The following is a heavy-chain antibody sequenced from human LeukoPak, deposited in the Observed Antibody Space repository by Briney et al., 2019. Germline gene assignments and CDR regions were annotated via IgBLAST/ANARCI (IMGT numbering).Heavy chain of an antibody. Sequence: GGSLRLSCAASGFTFSSYAMSWVRQAPGKGLEWVSAISGSGGSTYYADSVKGRFTISRDNSKNTLYLHVNSLRPEDTAVYYCARGTPTTRDFDYWGQGTLVTVSS. D-gene: IGHD4-11*01. CDR1: GFTFSSYA. CDR2: ISGSGGST. CDR3: ARGTPTTRDFDY. J-gene: IGHJ4*02. V-gene: IGHV3-23*01.